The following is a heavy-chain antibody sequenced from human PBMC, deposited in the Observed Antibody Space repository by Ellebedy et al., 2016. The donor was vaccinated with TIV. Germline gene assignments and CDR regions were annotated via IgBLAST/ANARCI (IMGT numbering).Heavy chain of an antibody. V-gene: IGHV1-69*13. CDR1: GGTFSSYA. Sequence: SVKVSCXASGGTFSSYAISWVRQAPGQGLAWMGGIIPIFGTANYAQKFQGRVTITADESTSTAYMELSSLRSEDTAVYYCASRPDPSSGGVIYYGMDVWGQGTTVTVSS. CDR3: ASRPDPSSGGVIYYGMDV. D-gene: IGHD6-19*01. CDR2: IIPIFGTA. J-gene: IGHJ6*02.